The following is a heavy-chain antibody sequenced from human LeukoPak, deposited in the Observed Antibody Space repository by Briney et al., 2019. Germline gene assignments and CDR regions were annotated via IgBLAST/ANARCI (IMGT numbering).Heavy chain of an antibody. D-gene: IGHD3-16*01. CDR3: ARDKDYVRYYYMDV. CDR2: LSYDGNNK. CDR1: GFIFSSYA. Sequence: GVSLRLSCAASGFIFSSYAMHWVRQAPGKGLEWVAILSYDGNNKYYADSVKGRFTISRDNSKNALYLQMNSLRAEDTAVYYCARDKDYVRYYYMDVWGKGTTVTVSS. J-gene: IGHJ6*03. V-gene: IGHV3-30*04.